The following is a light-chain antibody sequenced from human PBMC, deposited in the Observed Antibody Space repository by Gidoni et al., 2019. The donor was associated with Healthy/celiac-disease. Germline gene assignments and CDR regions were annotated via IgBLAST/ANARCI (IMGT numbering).Light chain of an antibody. CDR1: QSVSSY. CDR3: QQYSSWPKT. CDR2: GAS. J-gene: IGKJ2*01. V-gene: IGKV3-15*01. Sequence: EIVMTQSPATLSVSPGERATLSCRARQSVSSYLAWYQQKPGQAPRLLIYGASTRATGIPDRFSGSGSGTEFTLTISSLQSEDFAVYYCQQYSSWPKTFGQGTKVEIK.